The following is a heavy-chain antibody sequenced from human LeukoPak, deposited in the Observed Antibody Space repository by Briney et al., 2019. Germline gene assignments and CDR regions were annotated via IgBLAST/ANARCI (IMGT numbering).Heavy chain of an antibody. V-gene: IGHV1-2*02. CDR1: GYTFTGYY. J-gene: IGHJ4*02. CDR3: ARDSGGSGGYYNGY. CDR2: INPNSGGT. D-gene: IGHD3-10*01. Sequence: GASVKVSCKASGYTFTGYYMHWVRQAPGQGLEWMGWINPNSGGTNYAQKFQGRVTMTRDTSISTAYMELSRLRSDDTAVYYCARDSGGSGGYYNGYWGQGTLVTVSS.